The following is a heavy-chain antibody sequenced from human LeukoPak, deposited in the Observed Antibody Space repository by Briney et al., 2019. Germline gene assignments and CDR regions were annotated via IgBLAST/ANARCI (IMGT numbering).Heavy chain of an antibody. Sequence: SETLSLTCAVYGGSFSGYYWSWIRQPPGKGLEWIGEINHSGSTNYNPSLKSRVTISVDTSKNQFSLKLSSVTAADTAVYYCAREGGIAAAVLYYFDYWGQGTLVTVS. CDR3: AREGGIAAAVLYYFDY. V-gene: IGHV4-34*01. CDR1: GGSFSGYY. J-gene: IGHJ4*02. CDR2: INHSGST. D-gene: IGHD6-13*01.